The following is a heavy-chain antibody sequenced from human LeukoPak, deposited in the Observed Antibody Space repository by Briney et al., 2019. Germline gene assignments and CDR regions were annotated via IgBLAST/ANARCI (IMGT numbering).Heavy chain of an antibody. CDR1: GGSFSGYY. V-gene: IGHV4-34*01. Sequence: SETLSLTCAVYGGSFSGYYWSWIRQPPRKGLEWIGEISHSGSPNYNPSLKSRVTISADSSKSQFSLQLRSVTAADTAVYYCARGTPDYSITVTPGRFFDYWGQETLVTVSS. CDR2: ISHSGSP. J-gene: IGHJ4*02. CDR3: ARGTPDYSITVTPGRFFDY. D-gene: IGHD3-22*01.